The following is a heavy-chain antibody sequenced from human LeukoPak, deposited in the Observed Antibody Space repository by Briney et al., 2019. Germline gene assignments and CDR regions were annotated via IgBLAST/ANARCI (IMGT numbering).Heavy chain of an antibody. J-gene: IGHJ4*02. CDR1: GYTFTSYG. Sequence: ASVKVSCKASGYTFTSYGISWVRQAPGQGLEWMGWISAYNGNKNYAQKLQGRVTMTTDTSTSTAYMELRSLRSDDTAVYYCARDLYSSGWSLADYWGQGTLVTVSS. V-gene: IGHV1-18*01. CDR3: ARDLYSSGWSLADY. CDR2: ISAYNGNK. D-gene: IGHD6-19*01.